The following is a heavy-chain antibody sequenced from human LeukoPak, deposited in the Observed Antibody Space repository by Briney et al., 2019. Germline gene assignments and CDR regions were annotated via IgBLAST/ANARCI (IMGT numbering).Heavy chain of an antibody. CDR1: GGSFSGYY. V-gene: IGHV4-34*01. J-gene: IGHJ4*02. CDR3: ARGGEDY. CDR2: INHSGST. Sequence: SETLSLTCTVSGGSFSGYYWSWIRQPPGKGLEWIGEINHSGSTNYNPSLKSRVTISVDTSKNQFSLKLSSVTAADTAVYYCARGGEDYWGQGTLVTVSS.